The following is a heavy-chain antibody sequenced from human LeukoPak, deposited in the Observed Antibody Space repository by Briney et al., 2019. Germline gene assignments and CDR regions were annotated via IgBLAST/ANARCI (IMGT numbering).Heavy chain of an antibody. J-gene: IGHJ4*02. CDR3: ARDSGYSYGRGYFDY. CDR1: GFTFSSYA. Sequence: GGSLRLSYAASGFTFSSYAMHWVRQAPGKGLEWVAVISYDGSNKYYADSVKGRFTISRDNSKNTLYLQMNSLRAEDTAVYYCARDSGYSYGRGYFDYWGQGTLVTVSS. CDR2: ISYDGSNK. V-gene: IGHV3-30*04. D-gene: IGHD5-18*01.